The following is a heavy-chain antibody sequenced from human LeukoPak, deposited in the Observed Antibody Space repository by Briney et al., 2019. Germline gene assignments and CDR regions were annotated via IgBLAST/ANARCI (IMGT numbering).Heavy chain of an antibody. Sequence: ASVKVSCKASGYTFTSYYMHWVRQAPGQGLEWMGIINPSGGSTSYAQKFQGRVTMTRDTSTSTVYMELSSLRSEDTAVYYCARDRRDITMIVVVAAFDIWGQGTMVTVSS. V-gene: IGHV1-46*01. J-gene: IGHJ3*02. CDR2: INPSGGST. D-gene: IGHD3-22*01. CDR3: ARDRRDITMIVVVAAFDI. CDR1: GYTFTSYY.